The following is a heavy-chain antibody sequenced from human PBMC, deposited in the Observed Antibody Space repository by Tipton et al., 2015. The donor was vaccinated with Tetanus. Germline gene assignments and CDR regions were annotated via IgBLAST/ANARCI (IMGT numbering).Heavy chain of an antibody. CDR2: VYYSGRT. V-gene: IGHV4-30-4*08. Sequence: SWVRQAPGKGLEWVGHVYYSGRTYYNPPLKSRVTISADMSKNQFSLKLTSVTAADTATYYCARMGFTYGQVVYWGQGTLVPVAS. D-gene: IGHD5-18*01. J-gene: IGHJ4*02. CDR3: ARMGFTYGQVVY.